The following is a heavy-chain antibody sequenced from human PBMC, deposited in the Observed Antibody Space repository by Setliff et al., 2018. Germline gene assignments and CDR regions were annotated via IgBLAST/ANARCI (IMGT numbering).Heavy chain of an antibody. J-gene: IGHJ4*02. V-gene: IGHV1-3*01. Sequence: ASVKVSCKTSGYNFITFGISWVRQAPGQGLEWMGWINAYAQNFQGRVTFTSDTSANTAFMELSSLRSEDSSMYYCARGQTVGPNSGKDYWGQGTLVTVSS. CDR2: INA. CDR3: ARGQTVGPNSGKDY. CDR1: GYNFITFG. D-gene: IGHD1-26*01.